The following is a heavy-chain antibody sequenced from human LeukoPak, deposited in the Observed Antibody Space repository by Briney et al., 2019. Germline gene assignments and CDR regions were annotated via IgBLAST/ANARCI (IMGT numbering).Heavy chain of an antibody. J-gene: IGHJ4*02. D-gene: IGHD2-2*01. CDR2: IYTSGST. Sequence: PSETLSLTCTVSGDSITSGGYYWSWIRQPAGKGLEWIGRIYTSGSTNYNPSLKSRVSISLDTSKNQFSLKLSSVTAADTAVYYCARASYTGPAAPGFDYWGQGTLVTVSS. CDR3: ARASYTGPAAPGFDY. CDR1: GDSITSGGYY. V-gene: IGHV4-61*02.